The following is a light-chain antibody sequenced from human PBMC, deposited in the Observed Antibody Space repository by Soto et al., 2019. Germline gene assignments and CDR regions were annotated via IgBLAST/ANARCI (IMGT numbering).Light chain of an antibody. CDR1: QIVSNNY. CDR2: FAS. Sequence: EIVLTQSPGALSLSPGERATLSGSASQIVSNNYLAWYQQKAGQAPRLLIYFASSRATGIPDRFCGSGSATDFRLTISRLPPEDSEFYYCQQYGSSATVGGGPKGDLK. J-gene: IGKJ4*01. CDR3: QQYGSSAT. V-gene: IGKV3-20*01.